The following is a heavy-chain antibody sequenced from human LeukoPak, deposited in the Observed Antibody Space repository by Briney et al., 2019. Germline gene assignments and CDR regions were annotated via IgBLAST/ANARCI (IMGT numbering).Heavy chain of an antibody. CDR2: IIPIFGIA. CDR1: GGTFSSYA. V-gene: IGHV1-69*04. J-gene: IGHJ6*02. Sequence: SVKVSCKASGGTFSSYAISWVRQAPGQGLEWMGRIIPIFGIANYAQKFQGRVTITADKSTSTAYMELSSLRSEDTAVYYCARERYPILDYYYYGMDVWGPGTTVTVSS. CDR3: ARERYPILDYYYYGMDV. D-gene: IGHD1-14*01.